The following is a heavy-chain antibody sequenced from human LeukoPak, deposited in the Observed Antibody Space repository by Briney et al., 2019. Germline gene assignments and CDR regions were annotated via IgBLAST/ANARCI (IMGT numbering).Heavy chain of an antibody. V-gene: IGHV3-7*01. CDR2: IKQDGSEK. D-gene: IGHD3-16*01. Sequence: PGGSLRLSCAASGIIITSYWMSWVRQTPGKGLEWVANIKQDGSEKNYVDSVKGRFTIFRDNARNSLYLQMNSLRAEDTAVYYCASHSYGYNYWGQGTLVIVSS. CDR3: ASHSYGYNY. CDR1: GIIITSYW. J-gene: IGHJ4*02.